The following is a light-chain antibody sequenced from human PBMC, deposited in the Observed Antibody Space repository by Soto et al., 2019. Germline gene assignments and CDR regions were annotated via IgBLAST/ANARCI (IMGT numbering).Light chain of an antibody. CDR2: GTS. J-gene: IGKJ2*01. V-gene: IGKV3-15*01. CDR3: QQYNNWPYT. CDR1: QSVGSN. Sequence: EIVMTQSPVTLSVSPGERAALSCRASQSVGSNFAWYQQRPGQAPRVLIYGTSTRATGVPARFSGSGSGTDFTLTISGLQSEDFAVYYCQQYNNWPYTFGQGTRLEIK.